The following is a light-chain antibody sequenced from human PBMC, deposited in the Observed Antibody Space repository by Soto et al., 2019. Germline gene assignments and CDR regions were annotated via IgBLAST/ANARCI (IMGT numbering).Light chain of an antibody. V-gene: IGLV2-14*03. CDR3: SSYGASSTL. Sequence: QSVLTQPASVSGSPGQSITISCTGSSSDIGGFNYVSWYQQHPGKAPKLLIYDVSYRPSGISDRFSGSKSGNTASLTISGLHPEDEDDYYCSSYGASSTLFGGGTKVTVL. CDR1: SSDIGGFNY. J-gene: IGLJ2*01. CDR2: DVS.